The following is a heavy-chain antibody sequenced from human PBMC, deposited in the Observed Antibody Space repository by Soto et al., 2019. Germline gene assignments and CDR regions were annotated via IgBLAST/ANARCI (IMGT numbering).Heavy chain of an antibody. V-gene: IGHV4-39*01. J-gene: IGHJ4*02. Sequence: SETLSLTCTVSGGSISSSSYYWGWIRQPPGKGLEWIGSIYYSGSTYYNPSLKSRVTISVDTSKNQFPLKLSSVTAADTAVYYCARSERSMVSDYWGQGTLVTVSS. D-gene: IGHD2-8*01. CDR1: GGSISSSSYY. CDR3: ARSERSMVSDY. CDR2: IYYSGST.